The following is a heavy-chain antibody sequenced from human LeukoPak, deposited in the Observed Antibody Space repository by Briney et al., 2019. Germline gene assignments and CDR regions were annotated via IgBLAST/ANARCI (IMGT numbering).Heavy chain of an antibody. V-gene: IGHV3-23*01. Sequence: GGSLRLSCAASGFTFSSYAMSWVRQAPGKGLEWVPAISGSGGSTYYADSVKGRFTISRDNSKNTLYLQMNSLRAEDTAVYYCARGGHHDYLRYYYYYYMDVWGKGTTVTVSS. CDR3: ARGGHHDYLRYYYYYYMDV. CDR1: GFTFSSYA. J-gene: IGHJ6*03. D-gene: IGHD4-11*01. CDR2: ISGSGGST.